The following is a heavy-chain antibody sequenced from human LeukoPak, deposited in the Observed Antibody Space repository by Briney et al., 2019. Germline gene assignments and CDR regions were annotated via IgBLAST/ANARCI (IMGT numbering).Heavy chain of an antibody. CDR3: TKEDHEVSTGYSTGDFDY. CDR1: GFTFSTNN. Sequence: GGSLRLSCAASGFTFSTNNMHWVRQAPGMGLEWISYISPSGETKHYADSVKGRFTISRDNAENSLYLQLTTLRADDTAIYYCTKEDHEVSTGYSTGDFDYWGQGTLVTFSS. D-gene: IGHD3-9*01. J-gene: IGHJ4*02. V-gene: IGHV3-48*01. CDR2: ISPSGETK.